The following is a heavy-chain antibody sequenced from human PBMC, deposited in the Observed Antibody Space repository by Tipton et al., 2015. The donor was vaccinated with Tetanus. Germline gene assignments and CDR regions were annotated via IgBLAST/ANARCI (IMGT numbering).Heavy chain of an antibody. Sequence: LRLSCAVSGGSISSDYWSWIRQPAGKGLEWIGRIYTSGSTNYNPSLKSRVTMSVDTSKNQFSLKLSSVTAADTAIYYCARDGQPGYYYGMGVWGQGTTVTVSS. CDR1: GGSISSDY. CDR3: ARDGQPGYYYGMGV. D-gene: IGHD1-14*01. V-gene: IGHV4-4*07. J-gene: IGHJ6*02. CDR2: IYTSGST.